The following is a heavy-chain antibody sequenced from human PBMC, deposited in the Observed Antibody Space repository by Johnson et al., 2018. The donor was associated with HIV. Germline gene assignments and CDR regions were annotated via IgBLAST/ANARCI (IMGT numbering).Heavy chain of an antibody. CDR1: GFTFSSYW. V-gene: IGHV3-7*01. J-gene: IGHJ3*02. D-gene: IGHD5-18*01. CDR2: IKQDGSEK. CDR3: AKGRSPRIQLRTWAFDI. Sequence: VQLVESGGGLVQPGGSLRLSCAASGFTFSSYWMSWVRQAPGKGLEWVANIKQDGSEKYYVDSVKGRFTISRDNAKNSLYLQMNSLRAEDTAVYYWAKGRSPRIQLRTWAFDIWGQGTMVIVSS.